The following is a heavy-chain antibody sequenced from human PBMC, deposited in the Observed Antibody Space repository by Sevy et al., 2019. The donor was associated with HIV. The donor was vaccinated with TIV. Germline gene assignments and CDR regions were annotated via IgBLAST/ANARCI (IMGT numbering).Heavy chain of an antibody. V-gene: IGHV1-18*01. CDR1: GYTFTSYG. CDR3: ARDPLRILYYLGYYYYGMDV. J-gene: IGHJ6*02. CDR2: ISAYNGNT. Sequence: ASVKVSCKASGYTFTSYGISWVRQAPGQGLEWMGWISAYNGNTNYAQKLQGRVTMTTDTSTSTAYMELRSLRSDDTAVYYCARDPLRILYYLGYYYYGMDVWGQGTTVTVSS. D-gene: IGHD2-8*01.